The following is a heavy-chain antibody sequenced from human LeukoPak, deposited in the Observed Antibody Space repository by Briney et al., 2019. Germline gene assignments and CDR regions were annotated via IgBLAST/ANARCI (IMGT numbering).Heavy chain of an antibody. V-gene: IGHV4-39*01. Sequence: ASETLSLTCAVYGGSFSGYYWGWIRQPPGKGLEWIGSIYYSGSTYYNPSLKSRVTISVDTSKNQFSLKLSSVTAADTAVYYCAREIPEWLVLEGGNNWFDPWGQGTLVTVSS. CDR2: IYYSGST. CDR1: GGSFSGYY. CDR3: AREIPEWLVLEGGNNWFDP. J-gene: IGHJ5*02. D-gene: IGHD6-19*01.